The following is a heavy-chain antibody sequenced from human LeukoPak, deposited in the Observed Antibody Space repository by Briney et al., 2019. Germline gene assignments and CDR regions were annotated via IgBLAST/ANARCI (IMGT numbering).Heavy chain of an antibody. J-gene: IGHJ4*02. CDR1: GFTFDDYA. D-gene: IGHD6-19*01. CDR3: AKGIYPSIAVAGTFDY. V-gene: IGHV3-9*01. Sequence: SGRSLRLSCAASGFTFDDYAMHWVRQAPGKGLEWVSGISWNSGSIGYADSVKGRFTISRDNAKNSLYLQMNSLRAEDTALYYCAKGIYPSIAVAGTFDYWGQGTLVTVSS. CDR2: ISWNSGSI.